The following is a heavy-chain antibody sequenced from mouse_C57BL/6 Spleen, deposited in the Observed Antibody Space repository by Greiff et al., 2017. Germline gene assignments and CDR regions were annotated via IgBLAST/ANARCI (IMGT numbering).Heavy chain of an antibody. V-gene: IGHV1-50*01. CDR3: ARRGYDYDAGDYFDY. CDR2: IDPSDSYT. CDR1: GYTFTSYW. D-gene: IGHD2-4*01. J-gene: IGHJ2*01. Sequence: QVQLQQSGAELVKPGASVKLSCKASGYTFTSYWMQWVKQRPGQGLEWIGEIDPSDSYTNYNQKFKGKATLTVDTSSSTAYMQLSILTSEDSAVYYCARRGYDYDAGDYFDYWGQGTTLTVSS.